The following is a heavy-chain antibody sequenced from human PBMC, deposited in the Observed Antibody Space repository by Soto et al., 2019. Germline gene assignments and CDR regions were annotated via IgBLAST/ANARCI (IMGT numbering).Heavy chain of an antibody. D-gene: IGHD3-10*01. CDR3: ARGVGSGSYYNQYNWFDP. CDR2: INVYNGNT. Sequence: QVQLVQSGGEVKKPGASVKVSCKASGYTFTNYGISWVRQAPGQGLEWMGWINVYNGNTKYAQKVQGRVTMTTDTSTSTAYMELRSLISDDTAVYYCARGVGSGSYYNQYNWFDPWRQGTLVTVSS. V-gene: IGHV1-18*01. J-gene: IGHJ5*02. CDR1: GYTFTNYG.